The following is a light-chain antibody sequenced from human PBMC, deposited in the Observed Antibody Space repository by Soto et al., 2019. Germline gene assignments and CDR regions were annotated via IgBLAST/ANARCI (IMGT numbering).Light chain of an antibody. CDR2: AAS. CDR1: QRISSW. Sequence: DMQMSRSPSSLSPSVGDRVTIPCRASQRISSWLAWYQQKPGKAPKLLIYAASSLQSGVPSRFSGSGSGTDFTLTINSLQSEDFASYYCLQYYTFSWTFGQGTKVDI. V-gene: IGKV1D-16*01. CDR3: LQYYTFSWT. J-gene: IGKJ1*01.